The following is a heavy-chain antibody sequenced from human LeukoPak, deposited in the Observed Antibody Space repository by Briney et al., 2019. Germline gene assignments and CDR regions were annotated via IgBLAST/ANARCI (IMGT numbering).Heavy chain of an antibody. CDR1: GGSISSSSYY. Sequence: KTSETLSLTCTVSGGSISSSSYYWGWIRQPPGKGLEWIGSIYYSGSTYYNPSLKSRVTISVDTSKNQFSLKLSSVTAADTAVYYCARDPPIRVVPAANSYYYGMDVWGQGTTVTVSS. J-gene: IGHJ6*02. CDR2: IYYSGST. CDR3: ARDPPIRVVPAANSYYYGMDV. V-gene: IGHV4-39*01. D-gene: IGHD2-2*01.